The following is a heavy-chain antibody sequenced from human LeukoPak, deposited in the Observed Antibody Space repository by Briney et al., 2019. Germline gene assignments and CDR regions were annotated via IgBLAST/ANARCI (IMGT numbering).Heavy chain of an antibody. CDR2: IYYSGST. Sequence: KSSETLSLTCTVSGGSINSYYWNWIRQPPGKGLEWIGYIYYSGSTNYNPSLKSRVTILADTSKNQFSLKLNSVTAADTAVYYCARRSSSAWYFDYWGQGTLVTVSS. CDR1: GGSINSYY. J-gene: IGHJ4*02. V-gene: IGHV4-59*08. CDR3: ARRSSSAWYFDY. D-gene: IGHD6-19*01.